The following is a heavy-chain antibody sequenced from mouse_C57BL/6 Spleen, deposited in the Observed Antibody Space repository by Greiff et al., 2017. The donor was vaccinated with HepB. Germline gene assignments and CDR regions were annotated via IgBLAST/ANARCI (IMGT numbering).Heavy chain of an antibody. V-gene: IGHV1-4*01. J-gene: IGHJ2*01. D-gene: IGHD1-1*01. CDR2: INPSSGYT. CDR1: GYTFTSYT. CDR3: ARSGYYGSSSPDY. Sequence: VQGVESGAELARPGASVKMSCKASGYTFTSYTMHWVKQRPGQGLEWIGYINPSSGYTKYNQKFKYKATLTADKSSSTAYMQLSSLTSEDYAVYYCARSGYYGSSSPDYWGQGTPLTVSS.